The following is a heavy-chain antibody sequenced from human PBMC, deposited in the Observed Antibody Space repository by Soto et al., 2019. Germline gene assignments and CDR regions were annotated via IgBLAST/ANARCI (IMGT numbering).Heavy chain of an antibody. Sequence: SETLSLTCTVSGGSISSSSYYWGWIRQPPGKGLEWIGSIYYSGSTYYNPSLKSRVTISVDTSKNQFSLKLSSVTAADTAVYYCARSGGSGSGSYRFYYYYYGMDVWGQGTTVTVSS. V-gene: IGHV4-39*01. CDR1: GGSISSSSYY. CDR2: IYYSGST. J-gene: IGHJ6*02. D-gene: IGHD3-10*01. CDR3: ARSGGSGSGSYRFYYYYYGMDV.